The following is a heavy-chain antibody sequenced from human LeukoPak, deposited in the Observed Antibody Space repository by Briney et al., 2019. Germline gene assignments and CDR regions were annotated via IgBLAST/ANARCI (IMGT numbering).Heavy chain of an antibody. CDR2: IYYSGST. CDR1: GGSISSSSYY. V-gene: IGHV4-39*01. CDR3: ARRKAVKSSGWKLSDINWFDP. J-gene: IGHJ5*02. D-gene: IGHD6-19*01. Sequence: SETLSLTCTVSGGSISSSSYYWGWIRQPPGKGLEWIGSIYYSGSTYYNPSLKSRVTISVDTSKNQFSLKLSSVTAADTAVYYCARRKAVKSSGWKLSDINWFDPWGQGTLVTVSS.